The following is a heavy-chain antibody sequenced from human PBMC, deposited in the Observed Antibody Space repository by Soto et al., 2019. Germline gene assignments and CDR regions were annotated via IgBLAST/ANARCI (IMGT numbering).Heavy chain of an antibody. CDR1: GDSVSSNSAA. J-gene: IGHJ5*02. D-gene: IGHD3-3*01. Sequence: SQTLSLTCAISGDSVSSNSAAWNWIRQSPSRGLEWLGRTYYRSKWYNDYAVSVKSRITINPDTSKNQFSLKLSSVTAADTAVYYCARGDFWSGYYFRWFDPWGQGTLVTVSS. V-gene: IGHV6-1*01. CDR3: ARGDFWSGYYFRWFDP. CDR2: TYYRSKWYN.